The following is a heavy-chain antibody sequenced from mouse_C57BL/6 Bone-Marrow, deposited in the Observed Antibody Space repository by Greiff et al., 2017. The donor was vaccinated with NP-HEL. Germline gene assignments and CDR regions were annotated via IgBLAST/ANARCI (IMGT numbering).Heavy chain of an antibody. CDR1: GYTFTSYW. CDR2: IDPSDSYT. J-gene: IGHJ1*03. CDR3: AREGLFLHV. V-gene: IGHV1-50*01. Sequence: QVQLQQPGAELVKPGASVKLSCKASGYTFTSYWMQWVKQRPGQGLEWIGEIDPSDSYTNYNQKFQGKATLTVDTSSSTAYMQLSSLTSEDSAVYYCAREGLFLHVWGTGTTVTVSS. D-gene: IGHD1-1*01.